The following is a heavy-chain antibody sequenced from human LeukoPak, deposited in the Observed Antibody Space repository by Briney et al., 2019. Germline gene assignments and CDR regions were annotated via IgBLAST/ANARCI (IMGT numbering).Heavy chain of an antibody. V-gene: IGHV3-23*01. CDR2: ICSNDNNT. CDR1: GFTFNNAW. CDR3: AKGTSSSCYSAPNY. J-gene: IGHJ4*02. Sequence: GGSLRLSCAASGFTFNNAWMNWVRQAPGKGLEWVSAICSNDNNTYYANSVKGRFTISRDNSKNTLSLQLNSLRAEDTAVYYCAKGTSSSCYSAPNYWGQGTLVTVSS. D-gene: IGHD2-15*01.